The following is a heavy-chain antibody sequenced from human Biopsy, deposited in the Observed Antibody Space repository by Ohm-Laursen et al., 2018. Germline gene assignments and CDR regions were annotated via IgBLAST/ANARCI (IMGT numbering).Heavy chain of an antibody. V-gene: IGHV1-69*06. CDR1: GGTFSASG. D-gene: IGHD3-10*01. CDR2: IIPIFQTT. J-gene: IGHJ5*02. Sequence: EYSVKVSCKGIGGTFSASGISWVRLAPGHGLEFVGGIIPIFQTTHYAQSFQGRVTIVADKSTSTAYMELSSLRSDDTAIYYCATVRGLVWFGELIAWGQGTLVIVSS. CDR3: ATVRGLVWFGELIA.